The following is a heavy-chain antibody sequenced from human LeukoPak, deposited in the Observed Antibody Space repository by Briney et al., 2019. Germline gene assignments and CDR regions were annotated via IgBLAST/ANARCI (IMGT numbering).Heavy chain of an antibody. D-gene: IGHD6-19*01. CDR2: INPDSGGT. V-gene: IGHV1-2*02. J-gene: IGHJ4*02. CDR1: GYSLTDYY. CDR3: ARGDSSGWYLY. Sequence: ASVKVSCKASGYSLTDYYIHWVRQAPGQGLEWMGWINPDSGGTNYAQKFQGRVTMTRDTSFSTAYMELSTLQSDDTAVCYCARGDSSGWYLYWGQGTLVTVSS.